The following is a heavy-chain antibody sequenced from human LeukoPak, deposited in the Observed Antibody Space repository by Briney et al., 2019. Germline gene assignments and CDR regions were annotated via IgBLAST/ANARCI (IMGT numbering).Heavy chain of an antibody. CDR3: ARSGDYLGDYYYYYYMDV. J-gene: IGHJ6*03. CDR2: ISSSGSTI. Sequence: GGSLRLSCAASGFNFDDYYMSWIRQSPGKGLEWIAYISSSGSTIYYADSMEGRFTISRDNAKNSLYLQMNSLRAEDTAVYYCARSGDYLGDYYYYYYMDVWGKGTTVTVSS. V-gene: IGHV3-11*04. CDR1: GFNFDDYY. D-gene: IGHD4-17*01.